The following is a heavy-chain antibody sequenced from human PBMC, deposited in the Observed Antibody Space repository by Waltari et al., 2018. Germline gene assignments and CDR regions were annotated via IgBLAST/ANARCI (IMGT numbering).Heavy chain of an antibody. CDR2: IYTSGST. Sequence: QVQLQESGPGLVKPSETLSLTCTVSGCSISSSYWSWIRQPAGKGLEWIGRIYTSGSTNDNPSLKSRVTMSVDTSKNQFSLKLSSVTAADTAVYYCAREGVAAAGRMFDYWGQGTLVTVSS. CDR3: AREGVAAAGRMFDY. V-gene: IGHV4-4*07. J-gene: IGHJ4*02. D-gene: IGHD6-13*01. CDR1: GCSISSSY.